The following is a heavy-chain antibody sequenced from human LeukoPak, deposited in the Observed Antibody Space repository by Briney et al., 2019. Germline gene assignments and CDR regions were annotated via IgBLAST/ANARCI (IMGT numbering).Heavy chain of an antibody. CDR3: ARLYRSGGSCYSCAFDI. CDR1: GLTFSSYW. Sequence: PGGSLRLSCAASGLTFSSYWVSWVRQAPGKGLEWVANIKQDGSEKHYVDSVKGRFTISRDNAKNSLYLQMNSLRAEDTAVYYCARLYRSGGSCYSCAFDIWGQGTMVTVSS. V-gene: IGHV3-7*01. D-gene: IGHD2-15*01. J-gene: IGHJ3*02. CDR2: IKQDGSEK.